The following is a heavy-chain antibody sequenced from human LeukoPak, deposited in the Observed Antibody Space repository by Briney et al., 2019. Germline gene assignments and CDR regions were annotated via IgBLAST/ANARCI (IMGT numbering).Heavy chain of an antibody. D-gene: IGHD2-2*01. J-gene: IGHJ3*02. V-gene: IGHV4-61*02. Sequence: SQTLSLTCTVSGGSVRRGNYYWTWIRQPAGSGLEWIGRIYTSGTTDYNPSLRTRVTISVDASRNQFSLNLSSVTAADTAVYYCARVVPAAIWLEGAFDIWGQGTMVTVSS. CDR1: GGSVRRGNYY. CDR3: ARVVPAAIWLEGAFDI. CDR2: IYTSGTT.